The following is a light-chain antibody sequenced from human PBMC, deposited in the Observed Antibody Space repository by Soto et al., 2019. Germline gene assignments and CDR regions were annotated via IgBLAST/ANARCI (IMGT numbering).Light chain of an antibody. V-gene: IGKV3-20*01. J-gene: IGKJ4*01. CDR1: QSVSSSY. CDR2: GAS. CDR3: QQYGSSPT. Sequence: EIVLTQSSATLSLSPGERATLSCRASQSVSSSYLAWYQQKPGQAPRLLIYGASSRATGIPDRFSGSGSGTDFTLTISRLEPEDFAVYYCQQYGSSPTFGGGTKVDIK.